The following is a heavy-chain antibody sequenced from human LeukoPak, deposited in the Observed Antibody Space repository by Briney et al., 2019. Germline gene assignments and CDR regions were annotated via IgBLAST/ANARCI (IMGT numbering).Heavy chain of an antibody. CDR2: IYYSGST. J-gene: IGHJ4*02. V-gene: IGHV4-59*01. CDR3: ARAGWAARPTY. CDR1: GGSISSYY. D-gene: IGHD6-6*01. Sequence: PSETLSLTCTVSGGSISSYYWSWIRQPPGKGLEWIGYIYYSGSTNYNPSLKRRVTISVDTSRNQFSLKLSSVTAADTAVYYCARAGWAARPTYWGQGTLVTVSS.